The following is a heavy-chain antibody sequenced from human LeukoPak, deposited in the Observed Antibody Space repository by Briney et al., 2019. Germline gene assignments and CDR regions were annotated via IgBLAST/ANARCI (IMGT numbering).Heavy chain of an antibody. D-gene: IGHD3-10*01. CDR2: IYCSGST. CDR1: GGSISSYY. Sequence: PSETLSLTCTVSGGSISSYYWSWIRQPPGKGLEWIGYIYCSGSTNYNPSLKSRVTISVDTSKNQFSLKLSSVTAADTAVYYCARDRSTMVRGVIGNYYYGMDVWGQGTTVTVSS. J-gene: IGHJ6*02. CDR3: ARDRSTMVRGVIGNYYYGMDV. V-gene: IGHV4-59*01.